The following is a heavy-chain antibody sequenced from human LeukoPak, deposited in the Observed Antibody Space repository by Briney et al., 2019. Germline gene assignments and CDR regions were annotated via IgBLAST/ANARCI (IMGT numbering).Heavy chain of an antibody. D-gene: IGHD2-21*02. J-gene: IGHJ4*02. CDR2: ISDSGYGI. Sequence: GGSLRLSCAASGFTFSSFEMNWVRQAPGRGLEWVSYISDSGYGIYYAESVRGRFTVSRDNAQNPLYLQMNSLRVEDTAVYYCAREELNCGGDCFQHRGQGTLVTVSS. CDR3: AREELNCGGDCFQH. V-gene: IGHV3-48*03. CDR1: GFTFSSFE.